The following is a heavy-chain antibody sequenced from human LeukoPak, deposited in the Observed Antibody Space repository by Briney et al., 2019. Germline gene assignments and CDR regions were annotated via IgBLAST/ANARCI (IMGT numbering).Heavy chain of an antibody. CDR2: INSDGNTT. CDR1: GFTFTTYW. J-gene: IGHJ4*02. D-gene: IGHD3-16*01. Sequence: GGSLRLSCAASGFTFTTYWIHWVRQAPGKGLVWVSHINSDGNTTSYADSVKGRFTISRDNAKNTLYLQVNSLRAEDTAVYYCARTRGPNVFGGVHDYWGQGTLVTVSS. V-gene: IGHV3-74*01. CDR3: ARTRGPNVFGGVHDY.